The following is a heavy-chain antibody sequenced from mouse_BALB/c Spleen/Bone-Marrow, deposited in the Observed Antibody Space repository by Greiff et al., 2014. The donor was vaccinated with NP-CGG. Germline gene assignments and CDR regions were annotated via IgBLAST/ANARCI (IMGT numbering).Heavy chain of an antibody. CDR1: GFSLTSYG. D-gene: IGHD2-3*01. Sequence: QVQLKHSGPGLVAPSQSLSITCTVSGFSLTSYGVHWVRQPPGKGLEWLGVIWAGGSTNYNSALMSRLSISKDNSKSQVSLKMNSLRTDDTAMYYCARVYLWYFDVWGAGTTVTVSS. CDR2: IWAGGST. CDR3: ARVYLWYFDV. V-gene: IGHV2-9*02. J-gene: IGHJ1*01.